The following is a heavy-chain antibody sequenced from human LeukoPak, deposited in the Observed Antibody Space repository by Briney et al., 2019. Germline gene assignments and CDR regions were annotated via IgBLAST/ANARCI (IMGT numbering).Heavy chain of an antibody. CDR2: IWYDGSNK. Sequence: GGSLRLSCAASGFTFSSYGMHWVRQAPGKGLEWVAVIWYDGSNKYYADSVKGRFAISRDNSKNTLYLQMNSLRAEDTAVYYCAKDRGYDFWSGYYRRGFFDYWGQGTLVTVSS. CDR3: AKDRGYDFWSGYYRRGFFDY. V-gene: IGHV3-33*06. J-gene: IGHJ4*02. D-gene: IGHD3-3*01. CDR1: GFTFSSYG.